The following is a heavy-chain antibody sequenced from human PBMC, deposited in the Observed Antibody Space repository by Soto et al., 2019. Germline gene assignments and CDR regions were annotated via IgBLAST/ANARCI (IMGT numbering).Heavy chain of an antibody. CDR3: ARPILPAYCGGNCPDNWFDP. V-gene: IGHV4-39*01. CDR1: GGSISSSSYY. J-gene: IGHJ5*02. Sequence: PSETLSLTCTVSGGSISSSSYYWGWIRQPPGKGLEWIGSIYYSGSTYYNPSLKSRVTISVDTSKNQFSLKLSSVTAADTAVYYCARPILPAYCGGNCPDNWFDPWGQGTLVTVSS. CDR2: IYYSGST. D-gene: IGHD2-21*02.